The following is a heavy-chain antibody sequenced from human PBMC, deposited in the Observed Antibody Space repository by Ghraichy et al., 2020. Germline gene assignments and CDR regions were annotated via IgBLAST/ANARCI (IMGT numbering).Heavy chain of an antibody. CDR3: ARDQSRVRGSYYYYYYGMDV. Sequence: SETLSLTCAVYGGSFSGYYWSWIRQPPGKGLEWIGEINHSGSTNYNPSLKSRVTISVDTSKNQFSLKLSSVTAADTAVYYCARDQSRVRGSYYYYYYGMDVWGQGTTVTVSS. CDR2: INHSGST. J-gene: IGHJ6*02. CDR1: GGSFSGYY. D-gene: IGHD3-10*01. V-gene: IGHV4-34*01.